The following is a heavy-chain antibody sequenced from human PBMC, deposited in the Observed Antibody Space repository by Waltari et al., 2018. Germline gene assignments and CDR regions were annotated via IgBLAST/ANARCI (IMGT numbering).Heavy chain of an antibody. D-gene: IGHD1-26*01. Sequence: QVQLVASGGGVVQPGGSLRLSCAASGLTFSSYGMHWVRQAPGKGLEWVAFIRYDGSNKYYADSVKGRFTISRDNSKNTLYLQMNSLRAEDTAVYYCAKERSGSYSGLDYWGQGTLVTVSS. CDR2: IRYDGSNK. CDR1: GLTFSSYG. V-gene: IGHV3-30*02. J-gene: IGHJ4*02. CDR3: AKERSGSYSGLDY.